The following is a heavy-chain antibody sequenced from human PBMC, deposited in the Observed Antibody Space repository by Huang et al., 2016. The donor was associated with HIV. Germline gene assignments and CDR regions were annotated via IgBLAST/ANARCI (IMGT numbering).Heavy chain of an antibody. J-gene: IGHJ4*02. V-gene: IGHV3-30*02. CDR3: ATGGPYGSGSYYADY. Sequence: QVQLVESGGGVVQPGGSLRLSCAASGFRFSSYGMHWVRQAPGKGLEGVAFIRYDGSNKYYADSVKGRFTISRANSKNTLYLQMNSLRVEDTAVYYCATGGPYGSGSYYADYWGQGTLVTVSS. CDR1: GFRFSSYG. D-gene: IGHD3-10*01. CDR2: IRYDGSNK.